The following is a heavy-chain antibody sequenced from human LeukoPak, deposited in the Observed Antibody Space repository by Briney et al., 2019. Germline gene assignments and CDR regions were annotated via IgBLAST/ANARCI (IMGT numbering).Heavy chain of an antibody. CDR3: ARAGGTYYGIAFDI. CDR2: IKQGGSEK. Sequence: GGSLRLSCAASGFTFSSYWMSWVRRAPGKGVEWVANIKQGGSEKYYVDYVKRRFTISRDNAKHSLYLQMNSLRAEDTDVYYCARAGGTYYGIAFDIWGQGTMVTVSS. J-gene: IGHJ3*02. V-gene: IGHV3-7*01. D-gene: IGHD1-26*01. CDR1: GFTFSSYW.